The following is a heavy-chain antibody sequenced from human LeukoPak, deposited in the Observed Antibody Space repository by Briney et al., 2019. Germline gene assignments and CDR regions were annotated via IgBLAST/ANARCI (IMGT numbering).Heavy chain of an antibody. CDR3: ARRRKDLNWFDP. V-gene: IGHV4-59*08. Sequence: SETLSLTCTVSGGSISSYYWSWIRQPPGKGLEWIGYIYYSGSTNYNPSLKSRVTISVATSKNQFSLNLNSVTAADTAVYYCARRRKDLNWFDPWGQGTLVTVSS. CDR2: IYYSGST. CDR1: GGSISSYY. J-gene: IGHJ5*02.